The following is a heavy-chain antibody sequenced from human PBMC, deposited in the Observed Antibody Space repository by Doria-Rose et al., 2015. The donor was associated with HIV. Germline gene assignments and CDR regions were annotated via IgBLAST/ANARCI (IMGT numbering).Heavy chain of an antibody. CDR1: GVSLSSPGMG. Sequence: SGPVLVKPTETLTLTCTVSGVSLSSPGMGVSWIRQPPGQALEWLANIFSDDERCYTASLKSGLTISRVTSKSQVVLTMTDMDPVDAATYYCARIKSSRWYHKYYFDFWGQGTLVIVSA. CDR3: ARIKSSRWYHKYYFDF. J-gene: IGHJ4*02. D-gene: IGHD6-13*01. V-gene: IGHV2-26*01. CDR2: IFSDDER.